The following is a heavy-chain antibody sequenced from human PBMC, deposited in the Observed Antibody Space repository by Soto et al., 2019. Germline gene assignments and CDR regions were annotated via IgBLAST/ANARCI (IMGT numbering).Heavy chain of an antibody. V-gene: IGHV3-30*18. CDR2: ISYDGSNK. J-gene: IGHJ6*02. CDR1: GFTFSSYG. Sequence: GGSLRLSCAASGFTFSSYGMHWVRQAPGKGLEWVAVISYDGSNKYYADSVKGRFTISRDNSKNTLYLQMNSLRAEDTAVYYCAKDRQERVVPAAMRGRYYYYYGMDVWGQGTTVTVSS. CDR3: AKDRQERVVPAAMRGRYYYYYGMDV. D-gene: IGHD2-2*01.